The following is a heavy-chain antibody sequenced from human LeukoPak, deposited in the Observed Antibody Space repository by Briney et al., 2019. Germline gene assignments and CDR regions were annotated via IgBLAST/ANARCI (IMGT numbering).Heavy chain of an antibody. CDR1: GFTFSSYS. V-gene: IGHV3-21*04. Sequence: GGSLRLSCAASGFTFSSYSMNWVRQAPGKGLEWVSSISSSSSYIYYADSVKGRFTISRDNSKNTLYLQMNSLRAEDTAVYYCAKLHSGSYALDYWGQGTLVTVSS. D-gene: IGHD1-26*01. CDR2: ISSSSSYI. J-gene: IGHJ4*02. CDR3: AKLHSGSYALDY.